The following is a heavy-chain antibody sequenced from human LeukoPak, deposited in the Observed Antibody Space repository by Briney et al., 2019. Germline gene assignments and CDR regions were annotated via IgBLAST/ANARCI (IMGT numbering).Heavy chain of an antibody. CDR2: IGTAGDT. V-gene: IGHV3-13*01. J-gene: IGHJ4*02. CDR1: GFTFSSYD. D-gene: IGHD6-19*01. CDR3: ARGYIAVAGTVYYYFDY. Sequence: GGSLGLSCAASGFTFSSYDMHWVRQATGKGLEWVSAIGTAGDTYYPGSVKGRFTISRENAKNSLYLQMNSLRAEDTAVYYCARGYIAVAGTVYYYFDYWGQGTLVTVSS.